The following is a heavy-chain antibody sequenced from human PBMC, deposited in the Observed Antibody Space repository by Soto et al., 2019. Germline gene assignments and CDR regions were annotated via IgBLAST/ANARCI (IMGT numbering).Heavy chain of an antibody. V-gene: IGHV4-39*01. Sequence: PSETLSLTCAVSGGSISSGGYSWSWIRQPPGKGLEWIASIKYSGTTFYNPSLKSRVTLSVDTSKNQFALKLSSVTAAETAVYYCTRGGDPYKTGHWGQGTLVTVSS. D-gene: IGHD2-21*01. J-gene: IGHJ4*02. CDR1: GGSISSGGYS. CDR2: IKYSGTT. CDR3: TRGGDPYKTGH.